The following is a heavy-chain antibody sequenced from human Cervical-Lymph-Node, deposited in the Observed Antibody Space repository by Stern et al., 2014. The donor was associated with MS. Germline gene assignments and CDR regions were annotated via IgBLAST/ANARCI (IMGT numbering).Heavy chain of an antibody. CDR2: ISDYNGNT. CDR3: AREEEWAGIRYWFDP. CDR1: GYTFTSYG. J-gene: IGHJ5*02. D-gene: IGHD6-19*01. V-gene: IGHV1-18*01. Sequence: QVQLGQSGAEVKKPGASVKVSCKASGYTFTSYGISWVRQAPGQWLEWMGWISDYNGNTNYAQKLQGRVTMTTDTSTSTAYMELRSLRSDDTAVYYCAREEEWAGIRYWFDPWGQGTLVTVSS.